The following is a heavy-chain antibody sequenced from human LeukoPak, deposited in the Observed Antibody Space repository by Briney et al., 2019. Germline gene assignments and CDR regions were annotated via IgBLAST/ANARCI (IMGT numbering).Heavy chain of an antibody. J-gene: IGHJ4*02. Sequence: SETLSLTCAVYGGSFSGYYWSWIRQPPGKGLEWIGEINHSGSTNYNPSLKSRVTISVDTSKNQFSLKLSSVTAADTAVYYCASGYSSSWYFYWGQGTLVTVSS. D-gene: IGHD6-13*01. V-gene: IGHV4-34*01. CDR3: ASGYSSSWYFY. CDR1: GGSFSGYY. CDR2: INHSGST.